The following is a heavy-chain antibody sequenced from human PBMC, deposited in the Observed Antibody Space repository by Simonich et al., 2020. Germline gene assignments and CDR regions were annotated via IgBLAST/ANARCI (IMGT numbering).Heavy chain of an antibody. J-gene: IGHJ4*02. Sequence: QGQLQESGPGLVKPSETLSLTCTVSGGSISSYYLGWIRKPPGKGLEWIGYIYYSGSTNYNPSLKSRVTISVDTSKNQFSLKLSSVTAADTAVYYCARGGLYFDYWGQGTLVTVSS. CDR1: GGSISSYY. CDR2: IYYSGST. CDR3: ARGGLYFDY. V-gene: IGHV4-59*01. D-gene: IGHD2-15*01.